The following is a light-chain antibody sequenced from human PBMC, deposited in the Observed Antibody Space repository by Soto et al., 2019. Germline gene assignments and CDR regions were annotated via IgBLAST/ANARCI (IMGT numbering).Light chain of an antibody. CDR1: QSISSW. V-gene: IGKV1-5*01. Sequence: QMAQSPSPLSAPFWDRDTIPCRASQSISSWLAWYQQKPGKAPKLLIYDASSLESGVPSRFSGSGSGTEFTLTISSLQPDDFATYYCQQYNSYSWTFGQGTKVDIK. J-gene: IGKJ1*01. CDR2: DAS. CDR3: QQYNSYSWT.